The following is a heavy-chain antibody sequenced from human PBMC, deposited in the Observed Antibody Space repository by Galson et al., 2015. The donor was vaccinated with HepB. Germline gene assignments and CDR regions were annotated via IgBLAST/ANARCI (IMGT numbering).Heavy chain of an antibody. V-gene: IGHV1-8*01. CDR2: MNPNSGNT. CDR3: ARGDGFYGDYGY. J-gene: IGHJ4*02. D-gene: IGHD4-17*01. CDR1: GYTFTSYD. Sequence: SVKVSCKASGYTFTSYDINWVRQATGQGLEWMGWMNPNSGNTGYAQKFQGRVTMTRNTSISTAYMELSSLRSEDTAVYYCARGDGFYGDYGYWGQGTLVTVSS.